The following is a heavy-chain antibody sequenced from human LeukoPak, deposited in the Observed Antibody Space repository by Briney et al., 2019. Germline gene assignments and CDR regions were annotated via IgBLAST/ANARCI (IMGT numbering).Heavy chain of an antibody. J-gene: IGHJ4*02. D-gene: IGHD3-22*01. CDR1: GFSLSTSGMG. CDR2: IDWDDDK. Sequence: ESGPALVKPTQTLTLTCTFSGFSLSTSGMGVSCIRQPPGKALEWLARIDWDDDKYYSTSLKTRPTISKDTSKNQVVLTMTNMDPVDTATYYCARAHYCDSSGANDYWGQGTLVTVSS. CDR3: ARAHYCDSSGANDY. V-gene: IGHV2-70*11.